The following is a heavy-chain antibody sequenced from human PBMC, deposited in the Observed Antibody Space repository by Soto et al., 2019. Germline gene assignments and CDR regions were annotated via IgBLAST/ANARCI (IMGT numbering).Heavy chain of an antibody. V-gene: IGHV3-30*18. Sequence: GGSLRLSCAASGFTFSSYGMHWVRQAPGKGLEWVAVISYDGSNKYYADSVKGRFTISRDNSKNTLYLQMSSLRAEDTAVYYCAKEYSSGEHFDYWGQGTLVTVSS. D-gene: IGHD6-19*01. CDR2: ISYDGSNK. CDR3: AKEYSSGEHFDY. J-gene: IGHJ4*02. CDR1: GFTFSSYG.